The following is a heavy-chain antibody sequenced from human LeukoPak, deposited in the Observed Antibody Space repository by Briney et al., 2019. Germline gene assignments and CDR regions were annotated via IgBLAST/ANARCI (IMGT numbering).Heavy chain of an antibody. D-gene: IGHD6-19*01. Sequence: SETLSLTCTVSGGSISSDSYYWAWIRQPPGKGLEWIASIYYSGSTYYNPSLKSRVTISVDTSRNQFSLKLSSVTAADTAVSYCASLAVAGLSEGYWGQGTLVIVSS. CDR3: ASLAVAGLSEGY. CDR2: IYYSGST. CDR1: GGSISSDSYY. J-gene: IGHJ4*02. V-gene: IGHV4-39*01.